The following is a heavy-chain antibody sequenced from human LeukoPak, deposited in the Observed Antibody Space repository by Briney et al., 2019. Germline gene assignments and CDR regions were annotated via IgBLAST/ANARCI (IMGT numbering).Heavy chain of an antibody. Sequence: SQTLSLTCAISGDIFSSNSAAWDWIRQSRSRGLEWLVRTYYRSKLHNHYAVAVKSRITINPPTSQNQFSLQLNSVTPEDTAVYYCARLAVAGTDFDYWGQGTPVTVSS. CDR3: ARLAVAGTDFDY. J-gene: IGHJ4*02. D-gene: IGHD6-19*01. CDR1: GDIFSSNSAA. V-gene: IGHV6-1*01. CDR2: TYYRSKLHN.